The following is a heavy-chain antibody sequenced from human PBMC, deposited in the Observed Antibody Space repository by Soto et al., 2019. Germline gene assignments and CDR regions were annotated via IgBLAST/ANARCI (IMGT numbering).Heavy chain of an antibody. J-gene: IGHJ4*02. CDR2: ISGSGGST. V-gene: IGHV3-23*01. Sequence: EVQLLESGGGLVQPGGSLRLSCAASGFTFSSYAMSWVRQAPGKGLEWVSAISGSGGSTYYADSVKGPFTISRDNSKNTLYLQMNSLRAEDTAVYYCANLNNYGDYMNFDYWGQGTPVTVSS. D-gene: IGHD4-17*01. CDR1: GFTFSSYA. CDR3: ANLNNYGDYMNFDY.